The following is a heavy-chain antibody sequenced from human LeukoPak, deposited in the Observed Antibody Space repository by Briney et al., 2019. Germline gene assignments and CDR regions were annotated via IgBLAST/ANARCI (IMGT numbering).Heavy chain of an antibody. CDR3: ARRWDFGSGSHFDY. V-gene: IGHV4-30-2*01. Sequence: PSQTLSLTCTVSGGSISSGGYYWSWIRQPPGKGLEWIGYIYHSGSTQYNPSLKSRVTVSVDTSKNQFSLKLSSVTAADTAVYYCARRWDFGSGSHFDYWGQGTLVTVSS. CDR1: GGSISSGGYY. D-gene: IGHD3-10*01. J-gene: IGHJ4*02. CDR2: IYHSGST.